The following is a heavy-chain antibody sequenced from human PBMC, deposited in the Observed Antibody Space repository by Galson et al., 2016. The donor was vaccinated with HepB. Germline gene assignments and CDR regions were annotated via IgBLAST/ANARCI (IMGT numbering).Heavy chain of an antibody. J-gene: IGHJ5*02. D-gene: IGHD3-9*01. V-gene: IGHV3-21*06. CDR3: ARASTDESPGLRYYAWLSLASFDP. CDR2: ISRRSTYI. CDR1: GFNFNNYT. Sequence: SLRLSCAASGFNFNNYTMNWVRQAPGKRLEWISSISRRSTYIYYAESVQRRFTVSRDNTKNVVFLQMNDLRDEDTALYYCARASTDESPGLRYYAWLSLASFDPWGQGTLVAVSS.